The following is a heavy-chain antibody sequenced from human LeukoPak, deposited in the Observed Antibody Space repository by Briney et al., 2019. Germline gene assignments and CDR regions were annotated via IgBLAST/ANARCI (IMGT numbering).Heavy chain of an antibody. J-gene: IGHJ6*02. D-gene: IGHD2-21*02. V-gene: IGHV1-58*02. CDR2: IVVGSGNT. CDR3: AAEEGGDRSAYYYGMDV. Sequence: PRASVKVSCKASGFTFSSSAMQWVRQARGQRLEWIGWIVVGSGNTNYAQKFQERVTITRDMSTSTAYMELSSLRSEDTAVYYCAAEEGGDRSAYYYGMDVWGQGTTVTVSS. CDR1: GFTFSSSA.